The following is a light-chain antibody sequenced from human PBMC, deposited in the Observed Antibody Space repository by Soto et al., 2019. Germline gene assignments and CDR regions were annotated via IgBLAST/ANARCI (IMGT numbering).Light chain of an antibody. Sequence: DIQLTQSPSFLSASVGDRVTITCRASQGISSYLVWYQQRPGKAPKLLIYAASTLQSGVPSRFSGSGSRTEFTLTISSLQPEDFATYYCQQLNSYPITFGLGTRLEIK. V-gene: IGKV1-9*01. CDR3: QQLNSYPIT. CDR2: AAS. J-gene: IGKJ5*01. CDR1: QGISSY.